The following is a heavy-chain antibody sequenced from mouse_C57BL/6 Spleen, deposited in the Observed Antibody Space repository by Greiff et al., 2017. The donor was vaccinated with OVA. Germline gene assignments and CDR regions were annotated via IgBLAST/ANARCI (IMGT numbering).Heavy chain of an antibody. CDR1: GYAFSSYW. Sequence: QVQLQQSGAELVKPGASVKISCKASGYAFSSYWMNWVKQRPGKGLEWIGQIYPGDGDTNYNGKFKGKATLTADKSSSTAYMQLSSLTSEDSAVYFCARLGPLFDYGSSYHYFDYWGQGTTLIVSS. V-gene: IGHV1-80*01. J-gene: IGHJ2*01. CDR2: IYPGDGDT. CDR3: ARLGPLFDYGSSYHYFDY. D-gene: IGHD1-1*01.